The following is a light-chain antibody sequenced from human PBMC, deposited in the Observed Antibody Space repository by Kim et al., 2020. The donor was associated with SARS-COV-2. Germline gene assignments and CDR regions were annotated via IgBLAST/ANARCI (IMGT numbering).Light chain of an antibody. J-gene: IGLJ2*01. CDR2: KDN. V-gene: IGLV3-1*01. CDR3: QTWASGIVL. CDR1: KLGDKY. Sequence: SVSPVHTASISCSVDKLGDKYACWYRQKAGQSPVLVIYKDNKRPSGIPERFSGSNSGNTATLTIRGTRAMDEADYYCQTWASGIVLFCGGTQLTVL.